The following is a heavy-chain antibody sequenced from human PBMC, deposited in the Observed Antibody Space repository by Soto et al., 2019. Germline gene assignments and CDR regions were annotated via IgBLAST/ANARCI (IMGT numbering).Heavy chain of an antibody. J-gene: IGHJ6*03. Sequence: GASVKVSCKASGYTFTGYYMHWVRQAPGQGLEWMGWINPNSGGTNYAQKFQGWVTMTRDTSISTAYMELSRLRSDDTAVYYCARAKAYSSSWYKSSHYYYMDVWGKGTTVTVSS. CDR2: INPNSGGT. D-gene: IGHD6-13*01. V-gene: IGHV1-2*04. CDR1: GYTFTGYY. CDR3: ARAKAYSSSWYKSSHYYYMDV.